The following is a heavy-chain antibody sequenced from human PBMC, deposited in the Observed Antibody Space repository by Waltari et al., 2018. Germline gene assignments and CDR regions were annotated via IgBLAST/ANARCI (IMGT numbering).Heavy chain of an antibody. D-gene: IGHD6-6*01. Sequence: QVQLQESGPGLVKPSETLSLTCTVSGGSIRSHYSRWIRQPAGKGLEWIGRIYTSGSTNYNPSLKSRVTMSVDTSKNQFSLKLSSVTAADTAVYYCARDPWYSSSSRAFDIWGQGTMVTVSS. CDR2: IYTSGST. J-gene: IGHJ3*02. CDR3: ARDPWYSSSSRAFDI. V-gene: IGHV4-4*07. CDR1: GGSIRSHY.